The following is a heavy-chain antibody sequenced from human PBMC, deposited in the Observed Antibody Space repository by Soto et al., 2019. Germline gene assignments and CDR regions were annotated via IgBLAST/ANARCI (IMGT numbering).Heavy chain of an antibody. Sequence: RVTITRDTSASTAYMEVTSLRSEDTAVYYCARDLMGKRYHMDVWGQGTTVTVSS. D-gene: IGHD7-27*01. V-gene: IGHV1-3*01. CDR3: ARDLMGKRYHMDV. J-gene: IGHJ6*02.